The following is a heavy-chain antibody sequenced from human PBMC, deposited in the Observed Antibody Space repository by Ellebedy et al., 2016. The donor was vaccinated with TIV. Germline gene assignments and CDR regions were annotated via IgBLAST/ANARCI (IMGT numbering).Heavy chain of an antibody. CDR1: GFTFSSYA. V-gene: IGHV3-30*07. D-gene: IGHD2-2*02. Sequence: GGSLRLSCAASGFTFSSYAMHWVRQAPGKGLEWVAVISYDGSNKYYADSVKGRFTISRDNSKNTLYLQMNSLRAEDTAVYYCARGMASRSEWGAAAIPLNFDYWGQGTLVTVSS. CDR3: ARGMASRSEWGAAAIPLNFDY. J-gene: IGHJ4*02. CDR2: ISYDGSNK.